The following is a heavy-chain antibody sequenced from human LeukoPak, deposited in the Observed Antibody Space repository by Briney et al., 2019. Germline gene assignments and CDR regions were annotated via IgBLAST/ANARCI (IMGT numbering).Heavy chain of an antibody. V-gene: IGHV4-4*02. D-gene: IGHD3-10*01. Sequence: SETLSLTCAVSGGSISRSNWWSWVRQPPGKGLEWIGEIYHSGSTNYNPSLKSRVTMSVDTSKNQFSLKVSSVTAADTAVYYCARVFDSGSQAYFYYMDVWGKGTTVTISS. CDR1: GGSISRSNW. CDR2: IYHSGST. CDR3: ARVFDSGSQAYFYYMDV. J-gene: IGHJ6*03.